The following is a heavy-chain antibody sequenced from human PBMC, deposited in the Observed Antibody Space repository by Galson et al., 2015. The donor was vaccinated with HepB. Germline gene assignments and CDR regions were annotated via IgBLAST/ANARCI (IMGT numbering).Heavy chain of an antibody. CDR2: ISAYNGNT. D-gene: IGHD1-26*01. J-gene: IGHJ4*02. Sequence: SVKVSCKASGYTFTSYGISWVRQAPGQGLEWMGWISAYNGNTNYAQKLQGRVTMTTDTSTSTAYMELRSLRSDDTAVYYCARVPRRGGSYYEGHYWGQGTLVTVSS. V-gene: IGHV1-18*01. CDR3: ARVPRRGGSYYEGHY. CDR1: GYTFTSYG.